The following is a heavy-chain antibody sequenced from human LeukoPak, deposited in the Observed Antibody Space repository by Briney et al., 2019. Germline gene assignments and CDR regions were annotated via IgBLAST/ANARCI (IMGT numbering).Heavy chain of an antibody. CDR2: ISGSGGST. CDR1: GFTFSSYA. D-gene: IGHD3-22*01. CDR3: AKGFTAPYYYDSSGYYYYGMDV. V-gene: IGHV3-23*01. J-gene: IGHJ6*02. Sequence: GGSLRLSCAASGFTFSSYAMSWVRQAPGKGLEWVSAISGSGGSTYYADSEKGRFTISRDNSKNTLYLQMNSLRAEDTAVYYCAKGFTAPYYYDSSGYYYYGMDVWGQGTTVTVSS.